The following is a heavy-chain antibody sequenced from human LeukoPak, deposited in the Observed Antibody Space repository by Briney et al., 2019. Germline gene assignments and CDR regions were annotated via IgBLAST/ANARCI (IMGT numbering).Heavy chain of an antibody. V-gene: IGHV1-18*01. J-gene: IGHJ5*02. Sequence: ASVKVSCKASGYTFTSYGISWVRQAPGQGLEWMGWISAYNGNTNYAQKLQGRVTMTTDTSTSTAYMELRSLRSDDTAVYYCARDYARITMVRGVMSWFDPWGQGTLVTVSS. CDR1: GYTFTSYG. CDR2: ISAYNGNT. CDR3: ARDYARITMVRGVMSWFDP. D-gene: IGHD3-10*01.